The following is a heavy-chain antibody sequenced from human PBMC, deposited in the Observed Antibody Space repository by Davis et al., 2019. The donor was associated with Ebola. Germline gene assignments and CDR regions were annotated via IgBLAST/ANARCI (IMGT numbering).Heavy chain of an antibody. CDR2: IYYSGST. V-gene: IGHV4-39*07. Sequence: MPGGSLRLSCTVSGGSISSSSYYWGWIRQPPGKGLEWIGSIYYSGSTYYNPSLKSRVTISVDTSKNQFSLKLSSVTAADTAVYYCARVRVSHGILEWLSFDYWGQGTLVTVSS. D-gene: IGHD3-3*01. CDR3: ARVRVSHGILEWLSFDY. CDR1: GGSISSSSYY. J-gene: IGHJ4*02.